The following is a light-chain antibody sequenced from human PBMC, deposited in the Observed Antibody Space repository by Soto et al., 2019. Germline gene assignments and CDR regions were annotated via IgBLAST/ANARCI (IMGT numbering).Light chain of an antibody. CDR3: QQYNNWPPWT. V-gene: IGKV3-15*01. J-gene: IGKJ1*01. Sequence: EMVMTQSPATLSASPGERATLSCRASQSVSSNLAWYQQKPGQAPKLLIYAASTRASGIPARFSGSGSGTDFTLTISSLQSEDFAVYYCQQYNNWPPWTFGQGTKVDIK. CDR1: QSVSSN. CDR2: AAS.